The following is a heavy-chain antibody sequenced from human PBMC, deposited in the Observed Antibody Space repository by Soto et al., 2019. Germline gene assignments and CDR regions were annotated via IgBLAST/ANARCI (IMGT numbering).Heavy chain of an antibody. CDR2: ISGSGSTT. Sequence: GGSLRLSCAASGFSFSNYAMNWVRQAPGKGLEWVSFISGSGSTTYYTDSVKGRFTISRDKSMNTLYLQMNSLRVEDAAVYYWAKDRFVDGVYSYDYWSQGTLVTVSS. CDR3: AKDRFVDGVYSYDY. CDR1: GFSFSNYA. J-gene: IGHJ4*02. V-gene: IGHV3-23*01. D-gene: IGHD2-8*01.